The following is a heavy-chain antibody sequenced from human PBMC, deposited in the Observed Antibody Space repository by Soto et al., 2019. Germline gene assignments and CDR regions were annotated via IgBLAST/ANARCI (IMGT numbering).Heavy chain of an antibody. CDR2: IYYSGST. CDR3: ARPNSSGYYDY. CDR1: GGSISSSSYY. V-gene: IGHV4-39*01. D-gene: IGHD3-22*01. Sequence: SETLSLTCIVSGGSISSSSYYWGWIRQPPGKGLEWIGSIYYSGSTYYNPSLKSRVTISVDTSKNQFSLKLSSVTAADTAVYYCARPNSSGYYDYWGQGTLVTVSS. J-gene: IGHJ4*02.